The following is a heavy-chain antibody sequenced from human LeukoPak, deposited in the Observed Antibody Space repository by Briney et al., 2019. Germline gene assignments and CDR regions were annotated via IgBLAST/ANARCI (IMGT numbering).Heavy chain of an antibody. CDR3: HIAAAGSFDY. CDR2: ISYDGSNK. CDR1: GFTFSSYG. V-gene: IGHV3-30*03. D-gene: IGHD6-13*01. Sequence: GGSLRLSCAASGFTFSSYGMHWVRQAPGKGLEWVAVISYDGSNKYYADSVKGRFTISRDNSKNTLYLQMNSLRAEDTAVCYCHIAAAGSFDYWGQGTLVTVSS. J-gene: IGHJ4*02.